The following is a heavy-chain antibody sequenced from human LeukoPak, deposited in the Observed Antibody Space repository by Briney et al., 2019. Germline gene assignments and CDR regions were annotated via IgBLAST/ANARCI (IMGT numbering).Heavy chain of an antibody. CDR1: GFTFSSYG. V-gene: IGHV3-33*01. D-gene: IGHD2-2*01. CDR3: ASSYCSSTRCYYLDY. J-gene: IGHJ4*02. CDR2: IWYDGSNK. Sequence: GGSLRLSCAASGFTFSSYGMHWVRQAPGKGLEWVAVIWYDGSNKYYADSVKGRFTISRDNSKNTLYLQMNSLRAEDTAVYYCASSYCSSTRCYYLDYWGQGTLVTVSS.